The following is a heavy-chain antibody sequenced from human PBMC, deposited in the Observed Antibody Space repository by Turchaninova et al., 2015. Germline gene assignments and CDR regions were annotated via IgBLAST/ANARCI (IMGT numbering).Heavy chain of an antibody. CDR1: GGSFRNYG. D-gene: IGHD5-24*01. CDR2: IIPILGLA. Sequence: QVQLVQSGAGVKKTGSSVKVSCEASGGSFRNYGISWVRQAPGLGVEWVGKIIPILGLANSAPKFRGRLTIHRDKATGTTYVEWSSLRSEDTAVYYCARDNLVEAFDVWGQGTLVTVSS. J-gene: IGHJ3*01. V-gene: IGHV1-69*04. CDR3: ARDNLVEAFDV.